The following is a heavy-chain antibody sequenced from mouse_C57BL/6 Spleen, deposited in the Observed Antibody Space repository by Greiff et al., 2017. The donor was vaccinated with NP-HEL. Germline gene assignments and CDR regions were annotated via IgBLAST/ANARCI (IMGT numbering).Heavy chain of an antibody. CDR1: GFTFRSSS. CDR2: IDPGGGYP. J-gene: IGHJ4*01. Sequence: EVKLLQSVAGLVKPGGSLKLSCAASGFTFRSSSMPWVRQSPEKSLEWIATIDPGGGYPYYPDNLKGRFTIPTDNSNNNLYLQLSHLKSEETAMYYSAREITRAMDYWGQGTSVTVSS. CDR3: AREITRAMDY. D-gene: IGHD2-4*01. V-gene: IGHV5-4*01.